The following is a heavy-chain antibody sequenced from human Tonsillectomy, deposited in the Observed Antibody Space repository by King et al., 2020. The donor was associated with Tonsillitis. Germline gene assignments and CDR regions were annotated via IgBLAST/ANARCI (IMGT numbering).Heavy chain of an antibody. CDR2: IYYTGNT. Sequence: QLQESGPGLVKPSETLSLTCTVSGGSISGFYWSWIRQPPGKGLEWIGYIYYTGNTNYNPSLKSRVAVSVDASKNQFSLRLTSVTAADTAVYYCARRLNTAWYFDLWGRGTLVTVSS. V-gene: IGHV4-59*01. CDR3: ARRLNTAWYFDL. J-gene: IGHJ2*01. CDR1: GGSISGFY. D-gene: IGHD2-8*01.